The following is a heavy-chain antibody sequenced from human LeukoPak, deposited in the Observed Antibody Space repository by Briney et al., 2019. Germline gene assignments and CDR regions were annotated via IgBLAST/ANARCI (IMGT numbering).Heavy chain of an antibody. Sequence: PGGSLRLSCAASGFTFSIYGMQGVRQARGKGLEGVADIWYDGSNKYYADSVKGRFTISRDNSKNTLYLQMNSLRAEDTAVYYCAKASRADFVVVVAGFEYWGQGTLVTVSS. V-gene: IGHV3-33*06. CDR3: AKASRADFVVVVAGFEY. CDR1: GFTFSIYG. J-gene: IGHJ4*02. CDR2: IWYDGSNK. D-gene: IGHD2-15*01.